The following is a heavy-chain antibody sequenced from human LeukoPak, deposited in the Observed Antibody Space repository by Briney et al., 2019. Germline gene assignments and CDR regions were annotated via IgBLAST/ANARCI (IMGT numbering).Heavy chain of an antibody. V-gene: IGHV3-23*01. CDR1: GFTFSSYA. D-gene: IGHD2-2*01. CDR2: ISGSGGST. CDR3: ASAEGVIVVVPAAGRAHYY. Sequence: GGSLRLSCAASGFTFSSYAMSWVRQAPGKGLEWVSAISGSGGSTYYADSVKGRFTISRDNSKNTLYLQMNSLRAEDTAVYYCASAEGVIVVVPAAGRAHYYWGQGTLVTVSS. J-gene: IGHJ4*02.